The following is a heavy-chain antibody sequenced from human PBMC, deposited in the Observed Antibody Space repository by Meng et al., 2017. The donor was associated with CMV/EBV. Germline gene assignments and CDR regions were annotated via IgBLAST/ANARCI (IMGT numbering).Heavy chain of an antibody. V-gene: IGHV5-51*01. J-gene: IGHJ4*02. CDR1: GYSFTSYW. Sequence: KVSCKGSGYSFTSYWIGWVRQMPGKGLEWMGIMYPRDSDIRYSPSFQGQVTISADKSISTAYLQWSTLKASDTAIYYCARPTVVGGRPRTFDYWGQGTLVTVSS. D-gene: IGHD3-16*01. CDR3: ARPTVVGGRPRTFDY. CDR2: MYPRDSDI.